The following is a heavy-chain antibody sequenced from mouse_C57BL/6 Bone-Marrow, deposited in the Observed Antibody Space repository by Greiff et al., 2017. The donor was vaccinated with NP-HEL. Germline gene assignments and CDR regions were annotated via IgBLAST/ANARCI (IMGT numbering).Heavy chain of an antibody. CDR3: ASGGGAWFAY. Sequence: VKLMESGAELVKPGASVKISCKASGYAFSSYWMNWVKQRPGKGLEWIGQIYPGDGDTNYNGKFKGKATLTADKSSSTAYMQLSSLTSEDSAVYFCASGGGAWFAYWGQGTLVTVSA. CDR1: GYAFSSYW. V-gene: IGHV1-80*01. J-gene: IGHJ3*01. CDR2: IYPGDGDT.